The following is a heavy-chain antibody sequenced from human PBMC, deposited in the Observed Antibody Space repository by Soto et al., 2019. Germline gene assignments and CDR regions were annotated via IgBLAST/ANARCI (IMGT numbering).Heavy chain of an antibody. D-gene: IGHD5-12*01. J-gene: IGHJ3*02. CDR2: INHSGST. V-gene: IGHV4-34*01. CDR1: GGSFSGYY. CDR3: ARFRSGYDYGPYDAFDI. Sequence: KTSETLSLTCAVYGGSFSGYYWSWIRQPPGKGLEWIGEINHSGSTNYNPSLKSRVTISVDTSKNQFSLKLSSVTAADTAVYYCARFRSGYDYGPYDAFDIWGQGTMVTVSS.